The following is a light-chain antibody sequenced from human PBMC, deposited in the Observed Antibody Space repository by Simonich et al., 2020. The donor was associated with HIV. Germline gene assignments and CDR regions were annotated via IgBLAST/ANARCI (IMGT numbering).Light chain of an antibody. J-gene: IGKJ4*01. CDR3: HQYNDWPLT. CDR1: QSISSN. Sequence: EIVMTQSPATLSVSPGERATLSCRASQSISSNLALYQQKPGQAPSLLIYGASTRATGIPARFSGRGSGTEFTLTISSLQSEDFAFYYCHQYNDWPLTFGGGTKVEIK. V-gene: IGKV3-15*01. CDR2: GAS.